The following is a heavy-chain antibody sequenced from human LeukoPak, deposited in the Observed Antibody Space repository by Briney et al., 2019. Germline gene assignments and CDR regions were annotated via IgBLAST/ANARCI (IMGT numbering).Heavy chain of an antibody. D-gene: IGHD6-13*01. J-gene: IGHJ4*02. CDR2: ISGDGGST. CDR3: AKDKTAAAGDNFDY. CDR1: GFTFDDYA. Sequence: GGSLRLSCAASGFTFDDYAMHWVRQAPGKGLEWVSLISGDGGSTYYADSVKGRFTISRDNSKNSLYLQTNSLRTEDTALYYCAKDKTAAAGDNFDYWGQGTLVTVSS. V-gene: IGHV3-43*02.